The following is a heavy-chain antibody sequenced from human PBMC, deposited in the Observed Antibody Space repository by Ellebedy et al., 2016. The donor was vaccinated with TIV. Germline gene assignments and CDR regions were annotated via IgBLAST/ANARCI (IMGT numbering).Heavy chain of an antibody. CDR2: IGSSAYTT. CDR3: AKDARYTTGWGGALDI. V-gene: IGHV3-23*01. D-gene: IGHD2-8*02. Sequence: GESLKISCAASGFNFGGHAMKWVRQAPGKGLEWVSSIGSSAYTTHYADSVKGRFTSSRDNSRNTLYLQMNSLRGEDTAVNFCAKDARYTTGWGGALDIWGQGAMVTVSS. CDR1: GFNFGGHA. J-gene: IGHJ3*02.